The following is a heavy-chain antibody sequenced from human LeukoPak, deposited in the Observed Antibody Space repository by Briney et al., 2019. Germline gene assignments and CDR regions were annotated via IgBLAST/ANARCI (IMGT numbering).Heavy chain of an antibody. Sequence: GGSLRLSCAASGFTFSSYGMHWVRQAPGKGLEWVAVISYDGSNKYYADSVKGRFTISRDNSKNTLYLQMNSLRAEDTAVYYCARSLWEQKSYYYYYMDVWGKGTTVTVSS. V-gene: IGHV3-30*19. CDR2: ISYDGSNK. CDR3: ARSLWEQKSYYYYYMDV. CDR1: GFTFSSYG. D-gene: IGHD1-26*01. J-gene: IGHJ6*03.